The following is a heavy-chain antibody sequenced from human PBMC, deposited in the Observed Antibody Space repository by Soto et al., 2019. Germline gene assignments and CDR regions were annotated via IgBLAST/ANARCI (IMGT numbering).Heavy chain of an antibody. V-gene: IGHV3-9*01. CDR3: AKDMGGSVKYYYYGMDV. CDR1: GFTFEDYA. D-gene: IGHD3-16*01. J-gene: IGHJ6*02. CDR2: ISWNSDYI. Sequence: PGGFLRLSCAASGFTFEDYAMHWVRQAPGRGLEWVSYISWNSDYIGYADSVKGRLTISRDNAKNSLYLQMNSLRAEDTALYYCAKDMGGSVKYYYYGMDVWGQGTTVTVSS.